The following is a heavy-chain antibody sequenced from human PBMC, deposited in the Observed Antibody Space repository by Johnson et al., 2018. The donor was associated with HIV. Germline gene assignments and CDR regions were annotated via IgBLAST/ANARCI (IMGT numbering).Heavy chain of an antibody. D-gene: IGHD4-23*01. J-gene: IGHJ3*02. Sequence: VQLLESGGGVVQPGGSLRLSCTASGFTFSNYGMHWVRQAPGKGLEWVAFIRYDGSNKYYADSVKGRFTISRDNSKNTLYLQMNSLRAEDTAVYYCAKSPGKDHGGNSGAFDIWGQGTMVTVSS. CDR3: AKSPGKDHGGNSGAFDI. V-gene: IGHV3-30*02. CDR1: GFTFSNYG. CDR2: IRYDGSNK.